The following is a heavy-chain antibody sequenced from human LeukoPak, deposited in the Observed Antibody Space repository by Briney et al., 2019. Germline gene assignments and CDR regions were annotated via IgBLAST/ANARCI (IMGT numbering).Heavy chain of an antibody. CDR3: TRGKRELLGGY. CDR2: IRSKAYGGTT. CDR1: GFTFGDYA. J-gene: IGHJ4*02. V-gene: IGHV3-49*04. Sequence: HTGGSLRLSCTASGFTFGDYAMSWVRQAPGKGLEWVGFIRSKAYGGTTEYAASVKGRFTISRDDSKSIAYLQMNSLKTEDTAVYYCTRGKRELLGGYWGQGTLVTVSS. D-gene: IGHD1-26*01.